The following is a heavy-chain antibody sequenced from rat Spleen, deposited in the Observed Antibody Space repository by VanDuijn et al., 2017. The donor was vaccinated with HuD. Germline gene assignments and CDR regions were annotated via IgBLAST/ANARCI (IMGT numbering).Heavy chain of an antibody. D-gene: IGHD3-2*01. Sequence: EVQLVETGGGLVRPGRSLKLSCVVSGLTFRSYWMYWIRQAPGKGLEWISSINVDGGNTSYPDSVKGRFPISRDNAEKTVYLIMNSLRSEDTATYYCAKLSSGFPYWGQGTLVTVSS. J-gene: IGHJ3*01. V-gene: IGHV5-58*01. CDR1: GLTFRSYW. CDR2: INVDGGNT. CDR3: AKLSSGFPY.